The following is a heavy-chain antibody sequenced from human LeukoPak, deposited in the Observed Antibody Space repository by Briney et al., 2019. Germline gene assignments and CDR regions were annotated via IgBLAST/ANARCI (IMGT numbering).Heavy chain of an antibody. D-gene: IGHD4-23*01. CDR3: ACRRWKTSAVDY. V-gene: IGHV3-30*02. Sequence: GGPLRLSCAASGFTFSSYGMHWVRQAPGKGLEWVAFIRYDGSNKYYADSVKGRFTISRDNSKNTLYLQMNSLRAEDTAVYYCACRRWKTSAVDYWGQGTLVTVSS. CDR1: GFTFSSYG. CDR2: IRYDGSNK. J-gene: IGHJ4*02.